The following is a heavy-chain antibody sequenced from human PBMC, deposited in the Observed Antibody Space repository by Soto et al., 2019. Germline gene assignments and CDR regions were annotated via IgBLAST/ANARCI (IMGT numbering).Heavy chain of an antibody. V-gene: IGHV1-69*13. J-gene: IGHJ3*02. CDR2: IIPIFGTA. CDR3: ARVPRAGPFDI. CDR1: GGTFSSYA. Sequence: WASVKVSCKASGGTFSSYAISWVRQAPGQGLEWMGGIIPIFGTANYAQKFQGRVTITADESTSTAYMELSSLRSEDTAVYYCARVPRAGPFDIWGQGTMVTVSS.